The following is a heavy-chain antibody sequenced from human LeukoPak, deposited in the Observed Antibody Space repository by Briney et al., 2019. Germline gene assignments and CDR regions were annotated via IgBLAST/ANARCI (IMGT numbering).Heavy chain of an antibody. D-gene: IGHD5-18*01. CDR2: VSSSSSYT. V-gene: IGHV3-11*03. CDR1: GFTFSDSA. CDR3: ARAYSYGPDY. J-gene: IGHJ4*02. Sequence: GGSLRLSCAASGFTFSDSAIHWVRLASGKGLEWVSYVSSSSSYTNYADSVKGRFTISRDNAKNSLHLQMNSLRAEDTAVYYCARAYSYGPDYWGQGTLVTVSS.